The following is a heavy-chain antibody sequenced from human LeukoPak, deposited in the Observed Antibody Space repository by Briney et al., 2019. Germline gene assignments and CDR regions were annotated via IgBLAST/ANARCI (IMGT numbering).Heavy chain of an antibody. Sequence: GGSLRLSCAASGFTFSSYAIHWVRRAPGKGLEWVAAISYDGSNKYYADSVKGRFSISRDNSKNTLHLQMSSLRAEDTAVYYCARVGIAAAGTASHFDYWGQGTLVTVSS. CDR3: ARVGIAAAGTASHFDY. V-gene: IGHV3-30*04. CDR2: ISYDGSNK. D-gene: IGHD6-13*01. CDR1: GFTFSSYA. J-gene: IGHJ4*02.